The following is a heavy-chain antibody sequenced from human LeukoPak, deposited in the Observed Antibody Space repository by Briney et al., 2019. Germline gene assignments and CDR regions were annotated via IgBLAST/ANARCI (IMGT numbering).Heavy chain of an antibody. J-gene: IGHJ1*01. CDR3: ARAPSEIGGYYPEYFRH. CDR1: GFIFKNYA. D-gene: IGHD3-22*01. V-gene: IGHV3-74*01. Sequence: GGSLRLSCAASGFIFKNYAMMWVRQAPGKGLVWVSRIKSDGSTNYADSVKGRFTISRDNAKNTVSLQMNSLRAEDTGVYYCARAPSEIGGYYPEYFRHWGQGTLVTVSS. CDR2: IKSDGST.